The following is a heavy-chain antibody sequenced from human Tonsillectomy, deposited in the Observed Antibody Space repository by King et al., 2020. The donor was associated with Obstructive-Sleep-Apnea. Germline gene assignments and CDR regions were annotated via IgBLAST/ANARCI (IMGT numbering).Heavy chain of an antibody. J-gene: IGHJ6*02. D-gene: IGHD3-10*01. CDR1: GFNFGDHA. CDR3: TRAVQGHYYGSSMQYFGMDV. Sequence: VQLVESGGGLVQPGRSLRLSCKGSGFNFGDHALNWFRQAPGKGLEWVSFIRSKTYGGTTDYAASVKGRFSISRDDSKSIAHLQMNSLKTEDTAVYYCTRAVQGHYYGSSMQYFGMDVWGQGTTVTVSS. CDR2: IRSKTYGGTT. V-gene: IGHV3-49*03.